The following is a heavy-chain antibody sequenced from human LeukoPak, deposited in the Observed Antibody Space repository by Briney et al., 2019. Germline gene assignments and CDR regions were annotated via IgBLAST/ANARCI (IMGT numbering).Heavy chain of an antibody. Sequence: GGSLRLSCAASGFTFNSYSMNWVRQAPGKGLEFVSYISSSSSAIYYADSVKGRFTISRDNAKNSLYLQMNSLRAEDTAVYYCARDGHSSTSCYKCFDYWGQGTLVTVSS. CDR2: ISSSSSAI. J-gene: IGHJ4*02. CDR1: GFTFNSYS. D-gene: IGHD2-2*02. CDR3: ARDGHSSTSCYKCFDY. V-gene: IGHV3-48*01.